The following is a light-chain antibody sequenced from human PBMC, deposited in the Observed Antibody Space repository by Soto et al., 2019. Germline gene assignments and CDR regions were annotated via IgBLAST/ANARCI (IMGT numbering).Light chain of an antibody. CDR2: GAF. CDR1: PSVTNY. CDR3: QQRNIWPPVT. J-gene: IGKJ5*01. V-gene: IGKV3-11*01. Sequence: EIVLTQSPATLSLSPGERATLSCRASPSVTNYLAWYQQKPGQAPRLLIYGAFNRATGIPARFSGSGSGTDFTLTISSLEPEDFAVYYCQQRNIWPPVTFGQRTRPEIK.